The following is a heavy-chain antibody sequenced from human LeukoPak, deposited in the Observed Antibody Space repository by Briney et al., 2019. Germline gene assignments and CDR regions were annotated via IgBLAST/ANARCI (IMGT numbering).Heavy chain of an antibody. CDR1: GFTFSNAW. Sequence: KPGGPLRLSCAASGFTFSNAWTSWVRQAPGKGLEWVGRIKSKTDGGTTDYAAPVKGRFTISRDDSKNTLYLQMNSLKTEDTAVYYCARSEWVGATTSWFDPWGQGTLVTVSS. V-gene: IGHV3-15*01. D-gene: IGHD1-26*01. J-gene: IGHJ5*02. CDR2: IKSKTDGGTT. CDR3: ARSEWVGATTSWFDP.